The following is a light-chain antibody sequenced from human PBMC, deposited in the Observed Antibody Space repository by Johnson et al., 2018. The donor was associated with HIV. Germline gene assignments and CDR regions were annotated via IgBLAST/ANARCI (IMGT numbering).Light chain of an antibody. CDR2: ENN. V-gene: IGLV1-51*02. J-gene: IGLJ1*01. CDR1: SSNIGNNY. CDR3: GTWDNSLFTGVV. Sequence: QSMLTQPPSVSAAPGQKVTISCSGSSSNIGNNYVSWYQQLPGTAPKLLIYENNKRPSGIPDRFSGSKSGTSATLGITGLQTGDEADYYCGTWDNSLFTGVVFGAGTKVIVL.